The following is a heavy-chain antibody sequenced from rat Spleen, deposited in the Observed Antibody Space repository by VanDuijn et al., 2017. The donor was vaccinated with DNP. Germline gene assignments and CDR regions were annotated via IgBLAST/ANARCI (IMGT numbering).Heavy chain of an antibody. D-gene: IGHD5-1*01. CDR2: ISYDGGST. J-gene: IGHJ4*01. V-gene: IGHV5-20*01. CDR1: GFTFSDYY. CDR3: AKDRLGGYAMDD. Sequence: EVQLVESGGGLVQPGRSLKLSCAASGFTFSDYYMAWVRQAPTKGLEWVAYISYDGGSTYYGDSVKGRFTISRDNAKSTLYLQMNSLRSEDTATYYCAKDRLGGYAMDDWGQGTSVTVSS.